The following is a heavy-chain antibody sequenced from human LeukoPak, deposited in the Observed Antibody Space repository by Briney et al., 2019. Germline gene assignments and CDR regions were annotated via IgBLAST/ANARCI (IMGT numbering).Heavy chain of an antibody. D-gene: IGHD1-26*01. CDR1: GFTFSSYG. V-gene: IGHV3-30*02. CDR3: AKDRIVGALTAPDY. CDR2: IRYDGSNK. J-gene: IGHJ4*02. Sequence: PGGSLRLSCAASGFTFSSYGMHWVRQAPGKGLEWVAFIRYDGSNKYYADSVKGRFTISRDNSKNTLYLQMNSLRAEDTAVYYCAKDRIVGALTAPDYWGQGTLVTVSS.